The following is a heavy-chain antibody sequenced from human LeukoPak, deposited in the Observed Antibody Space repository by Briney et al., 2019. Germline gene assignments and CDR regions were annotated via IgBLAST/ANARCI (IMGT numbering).Heavy chain of an antibody. V-gene: IGHV3-23*01. J-gene: IGHJ4*02. D-gene: IGHD6-19*01. CDR1: GFSFSAYA. CDR3: ARHSGGQWLAPSGY. CDR2: ISGGGDST. Sequence: PGGSLRLSCAASGFSFSAYAMTWVRQAPGKGLQWVSGISGGGDSTSYADSVKGRFTISRDNSKNTLFLQMSSLRAEDTALYFCARHSGGQWLAPSGYWGQGTLVTVSS.